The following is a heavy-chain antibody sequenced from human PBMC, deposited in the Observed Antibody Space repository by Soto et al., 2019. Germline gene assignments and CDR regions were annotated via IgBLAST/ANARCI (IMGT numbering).Heavy chain of an antibody. J-gene: IGHJ4*02. V-gene: IGHV1-2*02. Sequence: VASVKVPCTASGYILSGYYMDWVRQAPGQGLEWMGWINPDSGGINYAPKFQGRVTMSRDTSITTVYMELTRLNSDDTAVYYCAREGARIYYDSSGSLDFWGQGTPVTVSS. CDR2: INPDSGGI. D-gene: IGHD3-22*01. CDR3: AREGARIYYDSSGSLDF. CDR1: GYILSGYY.